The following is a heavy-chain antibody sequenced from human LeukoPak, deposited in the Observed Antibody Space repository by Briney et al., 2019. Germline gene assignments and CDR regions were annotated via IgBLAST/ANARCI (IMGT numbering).Heavy chain of an antibody. Sequence: PSETLSLTCTVSGGSISSHHWTWIRQAPGKRLEWIGYTFYTGATYYNPSLRSRVTISIDTSKNQFSLKVTSVTTADTAVYYCAKRDRSGWFDPWGQGTLVTVSS. CDR2: TFYTGAT. D-gene: IGHD1-1*01. J-gene: IGHJ5*02. V-gene: IGHV4-59*11. CDR1: GGSISSHH. CDR3: AKRDRSGWFDP.